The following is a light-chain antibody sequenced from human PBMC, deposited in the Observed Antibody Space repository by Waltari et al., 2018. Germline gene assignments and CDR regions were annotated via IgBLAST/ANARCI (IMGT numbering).Light chain of an antibody. CDR3: QQYYSTPPLT. CDR1: QSVLYSSNNKNY. CDR2: WAP. V-gene: IGKV4-1*01. J-gene: IGKJ4*01. Sequence: DIVMTQSPDSLAVSLGEWATINCKSSQSVLYSSNNKNYLAWYQQKPGQPPRLLIYWAPTREAGVPDRFSGSGYETDFTLTISSLQAEDVAVYYCQQYYSTPPLTFGGGTKVEIK.